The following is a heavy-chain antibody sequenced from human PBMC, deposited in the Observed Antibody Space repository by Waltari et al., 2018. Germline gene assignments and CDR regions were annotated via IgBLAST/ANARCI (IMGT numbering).Heavy chain of an antibody. Sequence: EVQMVESGGGLVQPGGSLRLSCAASGFTFSSHLMHWVRQGPGKGLVWGARINDEGSRTAYADSVKGRVTISRDNAKNILYLEMSSLTAEDTAMYYCARDIAYSLDYWGQGTLVTVSS. CDR3: ARDIAYSLDY. D-gene: IGHD4-4*01. CDR2: INDEGSRT. J-gene: IGHJ4*02. V-gene: IGHV3-74*01. CDR1: GFTFSSHL.